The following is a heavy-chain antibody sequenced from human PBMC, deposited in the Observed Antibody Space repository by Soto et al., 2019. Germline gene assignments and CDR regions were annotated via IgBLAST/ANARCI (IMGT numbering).Heavy chain of an antibody. V-gene: IGHV1-69*06. CDR3: ARGDYGTGGYPFPYFDY. CDR1: GGTFSSSA. J-gene: IGHJ4*02. CDR2: IVPMFDTP. D-gene: IGHD2-8*02. Sequence: QVQLVQSGAEVKKPGSSVRVFCKASGGTFSSSAISWVRQAPGQGLEWMGGIVPMFDTPTYAQNFQGRVTLTSDTSISTASMDLTSLTSDDTAVYYCARGDYGTGGYPFPYFDYWGQGTLVIVSS.